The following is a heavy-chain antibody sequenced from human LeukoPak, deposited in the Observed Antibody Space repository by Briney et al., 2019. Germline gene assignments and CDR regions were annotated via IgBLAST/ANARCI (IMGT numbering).Heavy chain of an antibody. J-gene: IGHJ1*01. Sequence: AGGSLRLSCAASGFTFSNYGFHWVRQAPGKGLEWVAFISYDGSDEYYADSVKGRFTVSRDNSKSTLYVQMKSLRAEDAAVYYCAKDFGSTWYLHHWGQGTLVTVSS. V-gene: IGHV3-30*18. CDR3: AKDFGSTWYLHH. D-gene: IGHD6-13*01. CDR1: GFTFSNYG. CDR2: ISYDGSDE.